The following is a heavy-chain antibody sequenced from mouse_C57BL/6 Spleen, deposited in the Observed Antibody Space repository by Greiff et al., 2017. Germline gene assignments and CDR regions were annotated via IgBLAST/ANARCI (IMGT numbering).Heavy chain of an antibody. Sequence: VQLQQSGAELVKPGASVKISCKASGFAFSSYWMNWVKQRPGKGLEWIGQIYPGDGDTNYNGKFKGKATLTADKSSSTAYLQLSSLTSEDSAVYFCARGWDRYFDVWGTGTTVTVSS. CDR1: GFAFSSYW. V-gene: IGHV1-80*01. CDR2: IYPGDGDT. J-gene: IGHJ1*03. D-gene: IGHD4-1*01. CDR3: ARGWDRYFDV.